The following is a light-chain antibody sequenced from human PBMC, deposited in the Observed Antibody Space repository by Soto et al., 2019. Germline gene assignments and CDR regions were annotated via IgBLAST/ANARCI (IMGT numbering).Light chain of an antibody. V-gene: IGKV1-8*01. Sequence: IRKTLSQPSLSASAGARVTSNCWASQGISSYLAWYQQKPGKAPKLLVYAASTLQSGVPSRFSGSGSGTDFTLTISCLQSEDFATYYCQQYYSYPRALGQGTTV. CDR1: QGISSY. CDR3: QQYYSYPRA. CDR2: AAS. J-gene: IGKJ1*01.